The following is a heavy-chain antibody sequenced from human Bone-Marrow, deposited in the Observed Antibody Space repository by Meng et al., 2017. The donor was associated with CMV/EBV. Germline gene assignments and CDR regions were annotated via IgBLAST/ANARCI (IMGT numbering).Heavy chain of an antibody. Sequence: GESLKISCPASGFTFGDYAMSWVRQAPGKGLEWVGFIRSKAYGGTTEYAASVKGRFTISRDDSKSIAYLQMNSLKTEDTAVYYCTRTTTLYYYYYGMDVWGQGTTVTVSS. CDR2: IRSKAYGGTT. J-gene: IGHJ6*02. CDR1: GFTFGDYA. D-gene: IGHD4-11*01. CDR3: TRTTTLYYYYYGMDV. V-gene: IGHV3-49*04.